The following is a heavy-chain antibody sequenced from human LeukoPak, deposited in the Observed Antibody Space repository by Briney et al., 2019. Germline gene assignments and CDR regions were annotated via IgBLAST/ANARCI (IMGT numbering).Heavy chain of an antibody. CDR1: GGSISSYY. D-gene: IGHD4-23*01. V-gene: IGHV4-59*01. CDR3: ARDRRTVVTPRGPPLAFDI. J-gene: IGHJ3*02. Sequence: SETLSLTCTVSGGSISSYYWSWIRQPPGKGPEWIGYIYYRGSTNYNPSLKSRVTISVDTSKNQFSLKLSSVTAADTAVYYCARDRRTVVTPRGPPLAFDIWGQGTMVTVSS. CDR2: IYYRGST.